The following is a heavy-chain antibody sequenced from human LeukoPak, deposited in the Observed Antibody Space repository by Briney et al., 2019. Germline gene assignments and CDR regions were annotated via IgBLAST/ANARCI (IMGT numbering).Heavy chain of an antibody. J-gene: IGHJ4*02. CDR3: ATGGAALDFWSGYFYYFDY. V-gene: IGHV3-7*01. CDR1: GFNYSSYW. D-gene: IGHD3-3*01. CDR2: IKQDGSEK. Sequence: PGRSLRLSCAASGFNYSSYWMSWVRQKPGKGLKWVANIKQDGSEKYYVDSVKVRFTISRDNAKNSLYLQMNSLRAEDTAVYYCATGGAALDFWSGYFYYFDYWGQGTLVTVSS.